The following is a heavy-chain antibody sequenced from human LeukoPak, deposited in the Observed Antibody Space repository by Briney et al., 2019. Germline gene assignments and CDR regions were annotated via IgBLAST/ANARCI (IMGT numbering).Heavy chain of an antibody. CDR1: GYSVSSSNYY. D-gene: IGHD3-3*01. CDR2: IHHSGSP. J-gene: IGHJ4*02. Sequence: SETLSLTCAVSGYSVSSSNYYWVWIRQSPGKGLEWIGSIHHSGSPHYTPSLKSRISISIDTSKNQFSLKVSSVTAADTAVYYCARRWRWSGSYSFDYWGQGTVVTVSS. V-gene: IGHV4-38-2*01. CDR3: ARRWRWSGSYSFDY.